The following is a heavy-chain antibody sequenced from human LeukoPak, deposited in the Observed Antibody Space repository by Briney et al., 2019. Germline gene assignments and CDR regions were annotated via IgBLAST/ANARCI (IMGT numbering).Heavy chain of an antibody. D-gene: IGHD2-2*01. CDR3: ARDGGYCSSTSCYSGPDY. Sequence: ASVKVSCKASGYTFNSYDINWVRQATGQGLEWMGWMNPNTGNTGYGERFQGRVTMTRDNSISTAYMELSSLTSEDTAVYYCARDGGYCSSTSCYSGPDYWGQGTLVTVSS. CDR2: MNPNTGNT. J-gene: IGHJ4*02. V-gene: IGHV1-8*01. CDR1: GYTFNSYD.